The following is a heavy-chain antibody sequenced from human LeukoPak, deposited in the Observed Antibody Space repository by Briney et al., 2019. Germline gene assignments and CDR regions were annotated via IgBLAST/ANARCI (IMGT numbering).Heavy chain of an antibody. D-gene: IGHD6-13*01. V-gene: IGHV3-30*03. Sequence: PGGSLRLSCSASGFTFSDYAMHWVRRAPGKGLEWVAVISYDERNKYYGDSVKGRFTISRDNAKNSLYLQMNSLRAEDTAVYYCARLSGYSSSWYGDWFDPWGQGTLVTVS. CDR1: GFTFSDYA. CDR3: ARLSGYSSSWYGDWFDP. CDR2: ISYDERNK. J-gene: IGHJ5*02.